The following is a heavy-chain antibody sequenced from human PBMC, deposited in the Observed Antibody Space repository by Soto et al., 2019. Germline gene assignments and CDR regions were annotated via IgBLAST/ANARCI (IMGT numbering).Heavy chain of an antibody. V-gene: IGHV1-69*01. CDR1: GGTFSSYA. CDR3: ARQGWRYYSDSSGYFGYYFDY. Sequence: QVQLVQSGAEVKKPGSSVKVSCKASGGTFSSYAISWVRQAPGQGLEWMGGIIPIFGTANYAQKFQGSVTITADESTSTAYMELSSMRSEDTAVYYCARQGWRYYSDSSGYFGYYFDYWGQGTLVTVSS. J-gene: IGHJ4*02. CDR2: IIPIFGTA. D-gene: IGHD3-22*01.